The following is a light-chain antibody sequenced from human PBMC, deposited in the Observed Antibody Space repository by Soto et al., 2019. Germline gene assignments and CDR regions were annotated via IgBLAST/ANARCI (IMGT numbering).Light chain of an antibody. J-gene: IGLJ1*01. CDR1: SSDVGGYNY. CDR3: TSYTSSSPLYV. CDR2: EVS. Sequence: QSVLTQPASVSGSPGQSITISCTGTSSDVGGYNYVSWYQQHPGKAPKLMIFEVSSRPSGVSYRFSGSKSGNTASLTISGLQAEDEADYSCTSYTSSSPLYVFGSGPTLTVL. V-gene: IGLV2-14*01.